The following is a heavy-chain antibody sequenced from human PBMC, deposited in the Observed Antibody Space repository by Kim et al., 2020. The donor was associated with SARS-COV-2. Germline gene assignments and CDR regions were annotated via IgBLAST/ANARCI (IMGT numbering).Heavy chain of an antibody. Sequence: ASVKVSCKASGYTFTSYGISWVRQAPGQGLERMGWISAYNGNTNYAQKPQGRVTMTTDTSTSTAYMELRSLRSDDTAVYYCARDLCSSGWKTYYYYGMDVWGQGATVTVSS. CDR2: ISAYNGNT. CDR1: GYTFTSYG. CDR3: ARDLCSSGWKTYYYYGMDV. J-gene: IGHJ6*02. V-gene: IGHV1-18*01. D-gene: IGHD6-19*01.